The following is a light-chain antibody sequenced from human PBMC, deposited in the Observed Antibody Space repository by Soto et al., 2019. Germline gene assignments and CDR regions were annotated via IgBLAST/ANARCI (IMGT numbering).Light chain of an antibody. J-gene: IGKJ2*01. V-gene: IGKV3-20*01. CDR1: QSVSSSY. CDR2: DAS. Sequence: EIVLTQSPGTLSLSPGERATLSCRASQSVSSSYLAWYQHKPGQAPRLLIYDASSRATGIPDRFSGSGSGTDVTLTISRLEPEDFAVYYCQQYGSSPHTFGQGTKLEIK. CDR3: QQYGSSPHT.